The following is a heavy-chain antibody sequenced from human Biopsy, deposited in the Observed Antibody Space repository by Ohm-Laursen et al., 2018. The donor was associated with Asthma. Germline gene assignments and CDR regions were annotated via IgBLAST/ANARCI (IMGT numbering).Heavy chain of an antibody. D-gene: IGHD3-22*01. J-gene: IGHJ4*02. CDR1: GGSITSSSYY. CDR3: VRHQYSSSWSTFDY. CDR2: MYRSGSP. V-gene: IGHV4-39*01. Sequence: GTLSLTCTVSGGSITSSSYYWGWIRQPPGKGMEWIGSMYRSGSPYYHPSLKSRATISVDTSKNQLSLKMSSVTAADTAVYFCVRHQYSSSWSTFDYWGQGALVTASS.